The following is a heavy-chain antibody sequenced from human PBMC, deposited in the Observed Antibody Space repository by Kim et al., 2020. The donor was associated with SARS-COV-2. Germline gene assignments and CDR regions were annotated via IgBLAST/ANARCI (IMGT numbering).Heavy chain of an antibody. Sequence: SVKVSCKASGGTFSSYAISWVRQAPGQGLEWMGGIIPIFGTANYAQKFQGRVTITADESTSTAYMELSSLRSEDTAVYYCARDLDIVATMGGLGLGDWGQGTLVTVSS. CDR2: IIPIFGTA. V-gene: IGHV1-69*13. D-gene: IGHD5-12*01. CDR3: ARDLDIVATMGGLGLGD. J-gene: IGHJ4*02. CDR1: GGTFSSYA.